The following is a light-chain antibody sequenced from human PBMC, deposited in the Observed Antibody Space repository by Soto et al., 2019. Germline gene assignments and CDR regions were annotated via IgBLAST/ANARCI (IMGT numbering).Light chain of an antibody. CDR2: EVS. V-gene: IGLV2-14*01. CDR3: SSYTSSSTLV. Sequence: QSALTQPASVSGSPGQSITISCTGTSSEVGGYNYVSWYQQHPGTAPKLMIYEVSNRPSGVSNRFSGSKSGNTASLTISGLQAEDEADYYCSSYTSSSTLVFGGGTKLTVL. CDR1: SSEVGGYNY. J-gene: IGLJ2*01.